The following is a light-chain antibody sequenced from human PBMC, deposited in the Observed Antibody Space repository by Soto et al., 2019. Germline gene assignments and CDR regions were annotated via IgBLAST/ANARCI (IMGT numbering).Light chain of an antibody. V-gene: IGKV1-5*03. CDR3: LQDYNYPLT. CDR2: KAS. J-gene: IGKJ2*01. Sequence: DLQMTQAPSTMSGSVGDRVTITCRASQTISSWLAWYQQKPGKAPKLLIYKASTLKTGVASRFSGSGSATDFTLTISSLQPEDSAAYYCLQDYNYPLTFGQGTKVDVK. CDR1: QTISSW.